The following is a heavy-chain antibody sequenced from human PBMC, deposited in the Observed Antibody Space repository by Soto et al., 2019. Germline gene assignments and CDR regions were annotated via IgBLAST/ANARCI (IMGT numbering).Heavy chain of an antibody. Sequence: SETLSLTCTVSGGSISSYYWSWIRQHPGKGLEWIGYIYYSGSTYYNPSLKSRVTISVDTSKNQFSLKLSSVTAADTAVYYCAVVVVPAAKGAFDIWGQGTMVTVSS. CDR2: IYYSGST. D-gene: IGHD2-2*01. J-gene: IGHJ3*02. CDR1: GGSISSYY. V-gene: IGHV4-59*06. CDR3: AVVVVPAAKGAFDI.